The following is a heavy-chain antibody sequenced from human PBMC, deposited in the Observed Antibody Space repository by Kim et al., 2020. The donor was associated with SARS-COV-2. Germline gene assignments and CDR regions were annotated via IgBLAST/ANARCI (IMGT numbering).Heavy chain of an antibody. CDR3: ARDGVGYYDSSGYYDY. CDR1: GFTFSDYY. Sequence: GGSLRLSCAASGFTFSDYYMSWIRQAPGKGLEWVSYISSSSSYTNYADSVKGRFTISRDNAKNSLYLQMNSLRAEDTAVYYCARDGVGYYDSSGYYDYWGQGTLVTVSS. J-gene: IGHJ4*02. V-gene: IGHV3-11*05. D-gene: IGHD3-22*01. CDR2: ISSSSSYT.